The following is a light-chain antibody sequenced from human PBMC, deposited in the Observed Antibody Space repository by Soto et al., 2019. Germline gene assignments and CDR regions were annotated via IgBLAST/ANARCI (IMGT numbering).Light chain of an antibody. Sequence: EIVMTQSPATLSVSPGERATLSCRASQSVSSNLAWYQQKPGQAPRLLIYGASTRATGIPARFSGSRSGTDFTLTINTLQSEDFAVYYCQQSNTWPPITFGQGTRLEI. CDR3: QQSNTWPPIT. CDR2: GAS. J-gene: IGKJ5*01. V-gene: IGKV3D-15*01. CDR1: QSVSSN.